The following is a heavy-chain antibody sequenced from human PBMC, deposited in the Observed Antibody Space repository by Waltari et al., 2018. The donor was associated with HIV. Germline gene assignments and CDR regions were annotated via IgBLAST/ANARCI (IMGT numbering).Heavy chain of an antibody. CDR1: GLTFSSYS. Sequence: EVQLVESGGGLVKPGGSLRLSCAASGLTFSSYSMNWVRQAPGKGLEWVSSISTSSSYIYYGDSVKGRFTIARDNAKNSLYLQMNSLRAEDTAVYYCARDQVTGYSSSWTMDVWGQGTTVTVSS. D-gene: IGHD6-13*01. CDR3: ARDQVTGYSSSWTMDV. J-gene: IGHJ6*02. CDR2: ISTSSSYI. V-gene: IGHV3-21*01.